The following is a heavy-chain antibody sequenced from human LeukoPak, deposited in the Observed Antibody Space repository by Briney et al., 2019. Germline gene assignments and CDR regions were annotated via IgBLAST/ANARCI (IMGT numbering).Heavy chain of an antibody. CDR1: GGSISSYY. CDR2: IYYSGST. D-gene: IGHD5-24*01. V-gene: IGHV4-59*08. Sequence: SETLSLTCTVSGGSISSYYWSWIRQPPGKGLEWIGYIYYSGSTNYNPSLKSRVTISVDTSKNQFSLKLSSVTAADTAIYYCASWDGYNMGFEDYWGQGTLVTVSS. J-gene: IGHJ4*02. CDR3: ASWDGYNMGFEDY.